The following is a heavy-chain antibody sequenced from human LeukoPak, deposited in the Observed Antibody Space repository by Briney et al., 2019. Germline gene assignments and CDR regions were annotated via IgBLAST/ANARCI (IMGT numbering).Heavy chain of an antibody. CDR3: ARDYASNALDI. CDR2: MNEDGSTK. D-gene: IGHD2-2*01. J-gene: IGHJ3*02. CDR1: DFTFSPYG. Sequence: PGGSLXXXXAASDFTFSPYGMHWVRQAPGKGLEGVANMNEDGSTKNYVDSVKGRFTISRDNAQNSLFLQINSLRAEDTAVYYCARDYASNALDIWGQGTMVTVSS. V-gene: IGHV3-7*01.